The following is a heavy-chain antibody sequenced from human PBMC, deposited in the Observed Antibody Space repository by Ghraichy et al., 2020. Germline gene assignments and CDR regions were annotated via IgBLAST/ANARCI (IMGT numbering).Heavy chain of an antibody. J-gene: IGHJ4*02. D-gene: IGHD3-22*01. V-gene: IGHV3-7*01. CDR2: IKQDGSAK. CDR3: ARDLFYFESSGYYASDY. Sequence: ETLSLTCAASGFSFRDSWLTWVRQAPGKGLEWVANIKQDGSAKYYVESVKGRFTISRDNAKNSLYLHMNSLRAEDTAVYFCARDLFYFESSGYYASDYWGQGTLVTVSS. CDR1: GFSFRDSW.